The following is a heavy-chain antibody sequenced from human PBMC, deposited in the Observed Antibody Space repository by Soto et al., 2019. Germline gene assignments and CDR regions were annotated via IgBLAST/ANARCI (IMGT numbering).Heavy chain of an antibody. CDR3: ARGRASGSYYLLDY. Sequence: ASVKVSCKASGYTFTTYDINWVRQATGHGLEWMGWINPNSGNIGYAQRFQGRVTMTRDTAIRTAYMEVSSLRSDDTAVYYCARGRASGSYYLLDYWGQGTLVTVSS. J-gene: IGHJ4*02. CDR1: GYTFTTYD. CDR2: INPNSGNI. D-gene: IGHD3-10*01. V-gene: IGHV1-8*01.